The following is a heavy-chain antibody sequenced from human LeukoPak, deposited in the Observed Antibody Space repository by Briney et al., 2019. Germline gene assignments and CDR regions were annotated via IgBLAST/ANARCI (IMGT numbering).Heavy chain of an antibody. Sequence: ASVKVSCKASGYTFTNYGISWVRQAPGQGLEWMGWISGYNANTNYVQKFQGRVTMTTDTSTHTAYVELRSLRSDDTAVYYCARGSHRLYDYVWGTYESKDYWGQGTLVTVSS. V-gene: IGHV1-18*01. CDR3: ARGSHRLYDYVWGTYESKDY. CDR1: GYTFTNYG. CDR2: ISGYNANT. J-gene: IGHJ4*02. D-gene: IGHD3-16*01.